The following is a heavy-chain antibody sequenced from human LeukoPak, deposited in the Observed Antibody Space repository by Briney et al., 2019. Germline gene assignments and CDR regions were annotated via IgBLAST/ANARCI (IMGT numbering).Heavy chain of an antibody. J-gene: IGHJ5*02. CDR1: GGPISTYY. CDR3: ARGYSTSSTWFDP. Sequence: PSETLSLTCTVSGGPISTYYWSWIRQPPGQGLEWIGSIYYSGSTNYNPSLNSRVTISVDTSKNQFSLKMTSVTAADTAVYYCARGYSTSSTWFDPWGQGALVTVSS. CDR2: IYYSGST. D-gene: IGHD1-26*01. V-gene: IGHV4-59*01.